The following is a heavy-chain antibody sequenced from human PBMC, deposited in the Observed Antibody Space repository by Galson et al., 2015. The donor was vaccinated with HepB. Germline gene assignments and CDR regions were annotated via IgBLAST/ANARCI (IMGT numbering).Heavy chain of an antibody. CDR2: ISANSGDT. CDR3: ARDRDYRFDY. J-gene: IGHJ4*02. Sequence: SVKASCKASGYTFTTNGISRVRQAPGQGLEWMGWISANSGDTRYAQNLQGRVTLTRDTSTSTAYLELRSLRSDDTAAYYCARDRDYRFDYWGQGTLVTVSS. CDR1: GYTFTTNG. V-gene: IGHV1-18*04. D-gene: IGHD4/OR15-4a*01.